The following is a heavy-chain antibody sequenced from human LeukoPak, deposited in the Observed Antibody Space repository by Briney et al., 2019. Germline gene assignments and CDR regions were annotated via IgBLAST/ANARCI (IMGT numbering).Heavy chain of an antibody. CDR2: IKQDGSEK. J-gene: IGHJ5*02. Sequence: GGSLRLSCAVSGFTFSSYWMSWVRQAPGKGLEWVANIKQDGSEKYYVDSVKGRFTISRDNAKNSLYLQMNSLRAEDTAVYYCARGYRSRWYAGYNWFDPWGQGTLVTVSS. D-gene: IGHD6-19*01. V-gene: IGHV3-7*01. CDR3: ARGYRSRWYAGYNWFDP. CDR1: GFTFSSYW.